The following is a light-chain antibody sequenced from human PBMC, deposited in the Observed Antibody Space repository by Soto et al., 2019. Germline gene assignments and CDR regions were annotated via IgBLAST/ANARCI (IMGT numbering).Light chain of an antibody. Sequence: DIQRTQSPSTLSGSVGDRVSITCRASESVDRYFAWYHQNPGKAPLLLIYDASSLASGVPSSVSGSGSGTEFTLTISSLQDYAVTSFYCQQYKHHTWTFGQGTKVDIK. J-gene: IGKJ1*01. CDR1: ESVDRY. CDR3: QQYKHHTWT. V-gene: IGKV1-5*01. CDR2: DAS.